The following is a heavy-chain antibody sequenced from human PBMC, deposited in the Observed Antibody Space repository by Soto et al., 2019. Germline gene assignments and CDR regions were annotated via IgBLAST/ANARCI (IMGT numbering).Heavy chain of an antibody. V-gene: IGHV4-31*03. J-gene: IGHJ4*02. CDR1: GGSISSGDYY. CDR2: NYYSGST. Sequence: QVQLQESGPGLVKPSQTLSLTCTVSGGSISSGDYYWSWIRQHPGKGLEWIGYNYYSGSTYYNPSLKSRVTISVDTSKNQFSLKLTSVTAADTAVYYCATYGSGSYKPTTFDYWGQGTLVTVSS. CDR3: ATYGSGSYKPTTFDY. D-gene: IGHD3-10*01.